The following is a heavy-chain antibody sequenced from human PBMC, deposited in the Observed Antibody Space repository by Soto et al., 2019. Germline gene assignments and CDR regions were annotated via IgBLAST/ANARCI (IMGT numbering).Heavy chain of an antibody. V-gene: IGHV3-7*01. Sequence: EVQLVESGGGLVQPGGSLRLSCAASGFTFSRYWMSWVRQAPGKGLEWVANIKQDGSEKYYVDSVKGRFTISRDNAKNSLYLQMNSLRAEDTAVYYCARWIEYSSSFDYWGQGTLVTVSS. CDR2: IKQDGSEK. CDR1: GFTFSRYW. J-gene: IGHJ4*02. CDR3: ARWIEYSSSFDY. D-gene: IGHD6-6*01.